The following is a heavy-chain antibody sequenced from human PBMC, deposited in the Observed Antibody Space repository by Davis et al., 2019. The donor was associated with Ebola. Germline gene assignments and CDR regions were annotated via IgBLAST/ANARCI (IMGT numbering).Heavy chain of an antibody. J-gene: IGHJ6*02. D-gene: IGHD4-17*01. CDR1: GFTFSSYE. CDR2: ISSSGSTI. V-gene: IGHV3-48*03. CDR3: ARGLDYGDYVAAYYYYGMDV. Sequence: GESLKISCAASGFTFSSYEMNWVRQAPGKGLEWVSYISSSGSTIYYADSVKGRFTISRDNAKNSLYLQMNSLRAEDTAVYYCARGLDYGDYVAAYYYYGMDVWGQGTTVTVSS.